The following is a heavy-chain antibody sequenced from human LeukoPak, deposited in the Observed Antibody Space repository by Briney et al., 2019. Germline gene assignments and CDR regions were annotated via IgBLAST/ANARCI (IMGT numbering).Heavy chain of an antibody. CDR2: IIPIFGTA. CDR1: GGTFSSYA. CDR3: ARFQTPGGYYFDY. J-gene: IGHJ4*02. V-gene: IGHV1-69*13. Sequence: ASVKVSCKASGGTFSSYAISWVRQAPGQGLEWMGGIIPIFGTANYAQKFQGRVTITADESTSTAYMELRSLRSDDTAVYYCARFQTPGGYYFDYWGQGTLVTVSS. D-gene: IGHD3-10*01.